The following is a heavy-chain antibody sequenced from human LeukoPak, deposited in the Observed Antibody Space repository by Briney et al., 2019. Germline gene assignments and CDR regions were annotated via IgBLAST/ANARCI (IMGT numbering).Heavy chain of an antibody. V-gene: IGHV7-4-1*02. D-gene: IGHD1-14*01. CDR1: GYTFTSYG. Sequence: GASVKVSCKASGYTFTSYGISWVRQAPGQGLGWMGWINTNTGNPTYAQGFTGRFVFSLDTSVSTAYLQISSLKAEDTAVYYCARDPLGGTPYNWFDPWGQGTLVTVSS. CDR2: INTNTGNP. J-gene: IGHJ5*02. CDR3: ARDPLGGTPYNWFDP.